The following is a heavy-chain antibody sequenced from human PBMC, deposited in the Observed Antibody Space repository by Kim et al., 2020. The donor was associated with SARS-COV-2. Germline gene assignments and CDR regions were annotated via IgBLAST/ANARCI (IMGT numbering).Heavy chain of an antibody. Sequence: SQHFTGRFTITRDTSATTAYMELGSLTSKDTAVYYCAREGSGSYNWLDPWGQGTLVTVSS. CDR3: AREGSGSYNWLDP. J-gene: IGHJ5*02. D-gene: IGHD3-10*01. V-gene: IGHV1-3*01.